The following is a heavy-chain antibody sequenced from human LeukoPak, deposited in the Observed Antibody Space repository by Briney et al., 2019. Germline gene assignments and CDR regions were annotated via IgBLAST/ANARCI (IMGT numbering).Heavy chain of an antibody. V-gene: IGHV3-66*01. D-gene: IGHD2-21*02. CDR3: TRGQSYCGADCYSD. J-gene: IGHJ4*02. Sequence: GGSLRLSCAASGFTFSSPGMSWVRQPPGKGLEWVSVMYTGGGRYYGDSVKGRFTISRDNSKNTVFLQMNSLRVEDTALYYCTRGQSYCGADCYSDWGQGTLVTVSS. CDR2: MYTGGGR. CDR1: GFTFSSPG.